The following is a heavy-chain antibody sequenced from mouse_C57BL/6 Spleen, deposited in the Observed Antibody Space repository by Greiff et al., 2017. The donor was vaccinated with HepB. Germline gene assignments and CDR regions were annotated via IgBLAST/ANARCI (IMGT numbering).Heavy chain of an antibody. V-gene: IGHV1-55*01. J-gene: IGHJ1*03. CDR2: IYPGSGST. Sequence: QVQLQQPGAELVKPGASVKMSCKASGYTFTSYWITWVKQRPGQGLEWIGDIYPGSGSTNYNEKFKSKATLTVYTTSSTAYMQLSSLTSEDSAVYYCARERGTRDWYFDVWGTGTTVTVSS. CDR3: ARERGTRDWYFDV. D-gene: IGHD2-14*01. CDR1: GYTFTSYW.